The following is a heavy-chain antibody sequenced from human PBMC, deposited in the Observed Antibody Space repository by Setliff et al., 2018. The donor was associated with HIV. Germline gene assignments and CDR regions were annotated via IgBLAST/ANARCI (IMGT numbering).Heavy chain of an antibody. CDR2: INHSGSN. D-gene: IGHD6-19*01. J-gene: IGHJ6*02. Sequence: LSLTYAVYGGSFGGYSWSWIRQPPGKGLEWIGEINHSGSNNYNPSLKSRVTISVGTSKNQFSLKLSSVTDSDTAVYYCAGGAIAVAGISYYYYDLDVWGQGTTVTVSS. CDR3: AGGAIAVAGISYYYYDLDV. V-gene: IGHV4-34*01. CDR1: GGSFGGYS.